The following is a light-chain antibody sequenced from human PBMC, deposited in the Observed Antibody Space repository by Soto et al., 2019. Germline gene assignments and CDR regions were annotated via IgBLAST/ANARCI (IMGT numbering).Light chain of an antibody. Sequence: QLTQSPSSLSASVGDRVTITCRASQGVSRYLAWYQQKAGKAPKLLIYGASTLQSGVPSRFSGFGSGTEFTLTLSSLQPEDFATYHCQQLQRTPFTFGPGTTVDV. V-gene: IGKV1-9*01. J-gene: IGKJ3*01. CDR2: GAS. CDR1: QGVSRY. CDR3: QQLQRTPFT.